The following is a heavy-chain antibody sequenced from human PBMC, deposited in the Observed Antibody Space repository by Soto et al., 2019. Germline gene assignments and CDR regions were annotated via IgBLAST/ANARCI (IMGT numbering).Heavy chain of an antibody. CDR3: ARDSYDYESSATSLFDY. V-gene: IGHV1-18*01. Sequence: QVPLVQSGAEVKKPGASVKVSCKASGYTFTSYGISGVRQAPGQGLEWMGWISAYNGNTNYAQKLQGRVTMTTDTSTSTAYMELRSLRSDDTAVYYCARDSYDYESSATSLFDYWGQGTLVTVSS. CDR1: GYTFTSYG. D-gene: IGHD3-22*01. J-gene: IGHJ4*02. CDR2: ISAYNGNT.